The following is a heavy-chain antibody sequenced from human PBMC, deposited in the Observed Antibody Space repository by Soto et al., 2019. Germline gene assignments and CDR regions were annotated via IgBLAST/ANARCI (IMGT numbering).Heavy chain of an antibody. Sequence: PSDPLSPTSHRSGRPIRTGAYSCSWMPPPPGKGLEWIGYIYHSGSTYYNPSLKSRVTISVDRSKNQFSLKLSSVTAADTAVYFCAREGNLGRWIQPLHSWGQGTLVTVPQ. J-gene: IGHJ4*02. V-gene: IGHV4-30-2*01. CDR1: GRPIRTGAYS. D-gene: IGHD2-2*03. CDR3: AREGNLGRWIQPLHS. CDR2: IYHSGST.